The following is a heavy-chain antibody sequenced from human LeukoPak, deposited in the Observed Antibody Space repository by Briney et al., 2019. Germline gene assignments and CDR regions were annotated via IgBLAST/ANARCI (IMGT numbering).Heavy chain of an antibody. V-gene: IGHV3-11*04. CDR3: ARVSSSWYGHDAFDI. Sequence: GGSLRLSCAASGFTFSDYYMSWIRQAPGKGLERVSYISSSGSTIYYADSVKGRFTISRDNAKNSLYLQMNSLRAEDTAVYYCARVSSSWYGHDAFDIWGQGTMVTVSS. CDR1: GFTFSDYY. CDR2: ISSSGSTI. D-gene: IGHD6-13*01. J-gene: IGHJ3*02.